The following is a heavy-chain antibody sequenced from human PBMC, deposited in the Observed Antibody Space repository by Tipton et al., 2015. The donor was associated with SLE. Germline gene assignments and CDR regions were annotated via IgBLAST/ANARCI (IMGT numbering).Heavy chain of an antibody. D-gene: IGHD6-19*01. CDR1: GGSISSSSYY. CDR3: ARGRPGYSSGWFDY. J-gene: IGHJ4*02. Sequence: TLSLTCTVSGGSISSSSYYWGWIRQPPGKGLEWIGSIYYSGSTYYNPSLKSRVTISVDTSKNQFSLRLTSVTAADTAVYYCARGRPGYSSGWFDYWGQGTLVTVSS. CDR2: IYYSGST. V-gene: IGHV4-39*01.